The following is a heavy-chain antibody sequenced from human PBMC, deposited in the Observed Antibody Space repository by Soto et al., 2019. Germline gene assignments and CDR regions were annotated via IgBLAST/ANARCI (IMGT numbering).Heavy chain of an antibody. CDR2: IYYSGST. CDR1: GGSISSSSYY. D-gene: IGHD6-13*01. Sequence: SETLSLTCTVSGGSISSSSYYWGWIRQPPGKGLEWIGSIYYSGSTYYNPSLKSRVTISVDTSKNQFSLKLSSVTAADTAVYYCARRVWGIAAAGTPLFDYWGQGTLVTVSS. CDR3: ARRVWGIAAAGTPLFDY. V-gene: IGHV4-39*01. J-gene: IGHJ4*02.